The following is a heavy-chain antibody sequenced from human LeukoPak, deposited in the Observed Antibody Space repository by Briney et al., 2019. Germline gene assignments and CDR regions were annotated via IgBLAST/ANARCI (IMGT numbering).Heavy chain of an antibody. D-gene: IGHD3-16*01. Sequence: SETLSLTCTVSGGSISSYYWSWIRQPPGKGLEWIGYIYYSGSTNYNPSLKSRVTISVDTSKNHFSLRLRSVTAADTAVYYCTLGGDFDYWGQGALVTVSS. J-gene: IGHJ4*02. CDR1: GGSISSYY. CDR2: IYYSGST. V-gene: IGHV4-59*12. CDR3: TLGGDFDY.